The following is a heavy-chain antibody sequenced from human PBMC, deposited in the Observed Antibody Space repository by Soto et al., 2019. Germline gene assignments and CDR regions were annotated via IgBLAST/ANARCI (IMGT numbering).Heavy chain of an antibody. V-gene: IGHV1-46*01. CDR2: ISPSDGST. CDR3: ARDRRDGYNTFDY. Sequence: GASVKVSCKASGYTFTSYEMYWVRQAPGQGLEWMGIISPSDGSTTYAQKFQGRVTMTRDTSTSTVYMELSSLRSEDTAVYYGARDRRDGYNTFDYWGQGTLVTFSS. CDR1: GYTFTSYE. J-gene: IGHJ4*02. D-gene: IGHD5-12*01.